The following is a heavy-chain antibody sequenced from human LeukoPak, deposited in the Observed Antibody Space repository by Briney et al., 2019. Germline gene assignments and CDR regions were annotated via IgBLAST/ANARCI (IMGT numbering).Heavy chain of an antibody. CDR3: AKVQLGATHMDYYYYFGMDV. D-gene: IGHD1-26*01. V-gene: IGHV1-69*13. CDR2: IIPIFGTA. J-gene: IGHJ6*02. CDR1: GGTFSSYT. Sequence: SVTVSCTASGGTFSSYTISWVRQAPGQGLEWMGGIIPIFGTANYAQKFQGRVTITADESTSTAYMELSSLGSEDTAVYYCAKVQLGATHMDYYYYFGMDVWGQGTTVTVSS.